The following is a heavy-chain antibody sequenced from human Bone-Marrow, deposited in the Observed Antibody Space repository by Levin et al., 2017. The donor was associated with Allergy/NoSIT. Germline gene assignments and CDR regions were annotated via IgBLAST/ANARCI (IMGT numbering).Heavy chain of an antibody. V-gene: IGHV5-51*01. CDR2: IYPGDSDT. D-gene: IGHD6-13*01. J-gene: IGHJ1*01. CDR3: AIAAGGTRYFQH. CDR1: GYSFTTYW. Sequence: VASVKVSCKGSGYSFTTYWIGWVRQMPGKGLEWMGIIYPGDSDTRYSPSFQGQVTISADKSISTAYVQWSSLKASDTAMYYCAIAAGGTRYFQHWGQGTLVTVSS.